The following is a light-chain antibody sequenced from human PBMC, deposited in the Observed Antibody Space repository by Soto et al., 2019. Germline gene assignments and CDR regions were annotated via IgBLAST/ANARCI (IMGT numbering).Light chain of an antibody. CDR2: CAS. CDR3: LQYNNWPYT. Sequence: EIVMTQSPATLSVSPGERATLSCRASQSVNSNLAWYQQKPGQAPRLLIYCASTKARGIPARFSGSGSGTEFTLTISSLQSENFAVYYCLQYNNWPYTFGQGTKLETK. V-gene: IGKV3-15*01. J-gene: IGKJ2*01. CDR1: QSVNSN.